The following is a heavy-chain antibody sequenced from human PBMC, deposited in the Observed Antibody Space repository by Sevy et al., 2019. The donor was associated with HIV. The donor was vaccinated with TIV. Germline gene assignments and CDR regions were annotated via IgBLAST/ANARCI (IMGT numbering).Heavy chain of an antibody. CDR3: ARAPAVADPVYYFDY. J-gene: IGHJ4*02. CDR1: GGSISSSNW. CDR2: IYHSGGT. Sequence: SETLSLTCAVSGGSISSSNWWSWVRQPPGKGLEWIGEIYHSGGTNYNPSLKSRVTISVDKSKNQFSLKLSSVTAADTAVYYCARAPAVADPVYYFDYWGQGTLVTVSS. V-gene: IGHV4-4*02. D-gene: IGHD6-19*01.